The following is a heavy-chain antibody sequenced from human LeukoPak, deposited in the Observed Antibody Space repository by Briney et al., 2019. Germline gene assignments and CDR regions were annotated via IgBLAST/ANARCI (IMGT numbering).Heavy chain of an antibody. CDR1: GYTFTSYY. J-gene: IGHJ5*02. V-gene: IGHV1-46*01. Sequence: ASVKVSCKASGYTFTSYYMHWVRQAPGQGLEWMGIINPSGGSTSYAQKFQGRVTMTRDTSTSTVYMELSSLRSEDTAVYYCVRESDSSGHSDWFDPWGQGTLVTVSS. CDR2: INPSGGST. D-gene: IGHD3-22*01. CDR3: VRESDSSGHSDWFDP.